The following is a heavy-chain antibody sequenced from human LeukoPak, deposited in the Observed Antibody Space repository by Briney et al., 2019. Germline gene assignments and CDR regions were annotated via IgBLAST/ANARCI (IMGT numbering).Heavy chain of an antibody. CDR3: ARTAAAGTWEPVGYYFDY. CDR1: GFTFSDYY. D-gene: IGHD6-13*01. J-gene: IGHJ4*02. V-gene: IGHV3-11*01. CDR2: ISSSGSTI. Sequence: GGSLRLSCAASGFTFSDYYMSWIRQAPGKGLEWVSYISSSGSTIYYADSVKGRFTISRDNAKNSLYLQMNSLRAEDTAVYYCARTAAAGTWEPVGYYFDYWGQGTLVTVSS.